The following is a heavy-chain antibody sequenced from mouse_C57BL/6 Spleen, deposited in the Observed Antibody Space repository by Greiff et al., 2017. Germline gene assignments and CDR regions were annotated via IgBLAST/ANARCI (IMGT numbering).Heavy chain of an antibody. D-gene: IGHD4-1*01. CDR1: GYTFTSYW. J-gene: IGHJ2*01. V-gene: IGHV1-50*01. Sequence: QVQLQQPGAELVKPGASVKLSCKASGYTFTSYWMQWVKQRPGQGLAWIGEIDPSDSYTNYNQKFKGKATLTVDTSSRTAYMQLSSLTSEDSAVYYCARPGTGTLYCFDYWGQGTTLTVSS. CDR2: IDPSDSYT. CDR3: ARPGTGTLYCFDY.